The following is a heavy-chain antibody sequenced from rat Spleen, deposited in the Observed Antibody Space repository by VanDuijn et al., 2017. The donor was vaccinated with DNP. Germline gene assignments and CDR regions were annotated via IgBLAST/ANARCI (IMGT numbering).Heavy chain of an antibody. D-gene: IGHD1-11*01. CDR3: ARGRQIYAMDA. J-gene: IGHJ4*01. V-gene: IGHV5-25*01. Sequence: EVQLVESGGGLVQPGGSLNLSCEASGFKFRNYYMAWVRQAPKKGLEWVATISTSGGSIFYLDSVKGRFIISRDNTRNSLYLQVNSLRSEDTATYYCARGRQIYAMDAWGQGTSVTVSS. CDR1: GFKFRNYY. CDR2: ISTSGGSI.